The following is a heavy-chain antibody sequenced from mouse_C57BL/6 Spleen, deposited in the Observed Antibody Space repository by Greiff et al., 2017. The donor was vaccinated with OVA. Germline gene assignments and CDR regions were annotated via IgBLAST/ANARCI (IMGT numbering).Heavy chain of an antibody. Sequence: EVQLVESGPGLVKPSQSLSLTCSVTGYSITSGYYWNWIRQFPGNKLEWMGYISYDGSNNYNPSLKNRISITRDTSKNQFFLKLNSVTTEDTATYYCARDRDYGSSWFAYWGQGTLVTVSA. CDR2: ISYDGSN. J-gene: IGHJ3*01. CDR3: ARDRDYGSSWFAY. V-gene: IGHV3-6*01. D-gene: IGHD1-1*01. CDR1: GYSITSGYY.